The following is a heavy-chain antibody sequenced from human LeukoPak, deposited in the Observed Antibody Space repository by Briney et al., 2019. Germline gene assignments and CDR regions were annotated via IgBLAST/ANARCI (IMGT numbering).Heavy chain of an antibody. CDR1: GFTFSSYA. J-gene: IGHJ4*02. V-gene: IGHV3-23*01. CDR3: AKGADDFWSGYYWVYFDY. D-gene: IGHD3-3*01. CDR2: ISGSGGSI. Sequence: GGSLRLSCAASGFTFSSYAMSWVRQAPGKGLEWVSAISGSGGSIYYADSVKGRFTISRDNSKNTLYLQMNSLRAEDTAVYYCAKGADDFWSGYYWVYFDYWGQGTLVTVSS.